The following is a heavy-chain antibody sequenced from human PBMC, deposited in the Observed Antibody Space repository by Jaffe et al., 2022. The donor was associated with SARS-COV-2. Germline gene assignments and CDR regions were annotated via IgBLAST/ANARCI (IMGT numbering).Heavy chain of an antibody. Sequence: QVQLQESGPGLVKPSETLSLTCTVSGGSISSYYWSWIRQPAGKGLEWIGRIYTSGSTNYNPSLKSRVTMSVDTSKNQFSLKLSSVTAADTAVYYCARGRHYYDSSGYYKSDYGMDVWGQGTTVTVSS. J-gene: IGHJ6*02. CDR3: ARGRHYYDSSGYYKSDYGMDV. D-gene: IGHD3-22*01. CDR2: IYTSGST. CDR1: GGSISSYY. V-gene: IGHV4-4*07.